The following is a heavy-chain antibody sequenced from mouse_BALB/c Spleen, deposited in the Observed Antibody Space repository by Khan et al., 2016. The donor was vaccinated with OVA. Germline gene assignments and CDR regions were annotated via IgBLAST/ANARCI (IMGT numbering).Heavy chain of an antibody. V-gene: IGHV9-1*02. CDR2: INTYTGEP. CDR3: ASHGYWYFDV. CDR1: GYTFTNYG. J-gene: IGHJ1*01. Sequence: QIQLVQSGPELKKPGETVKISCKASGYTFTNYGMNWVKQAPGKGLKWMGWINTYTGEPTYADDFKGRFAFSLETSASTAYLQINNLKNEDMATYFCASHGYWYFDVWGAGTTVTVSS.